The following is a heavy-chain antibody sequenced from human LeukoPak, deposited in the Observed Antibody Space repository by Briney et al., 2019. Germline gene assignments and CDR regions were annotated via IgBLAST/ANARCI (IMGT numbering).Heavy chain of an antibody. V-gene: IGHV5-10-1*01. D-gene: IGHD4-17*01. CDR3: ATVTTIYYFYGMDV. CDR1: GYSFTSYW. Sequence: GESMQISCKGSGYSFTSYWITWVRPMPGKGLEWMGRIDRSDAYTNYRPSFQGHVTISADKSISTAYLQWSSLKASDTAMYYCATVTTIYYFYGMDVWGQGTTVTVSS. J-gene: IGHJ6*02. CDR2: IDRSDAYT.